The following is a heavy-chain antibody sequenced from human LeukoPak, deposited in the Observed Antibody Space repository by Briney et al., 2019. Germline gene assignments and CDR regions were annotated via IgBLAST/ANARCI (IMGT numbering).Heavy chain of an antibody. CDR3: VKYLIVGDYYSSDNYYLPDAFDI. CDR2: YGGDSAST. V-gene: IGHV3-43*02. CDR1: GFGIEYCV. D-gene: IGHD3-10*01. J-gene: IGHJ3*02. Sequence: LILCCAACGFGIEYCVMHVRQLVREKLVVLVALYGGDSASTYYADSLEGRFIFSRDNSYNSLYLQMDRLRIEDTDVYYCVKYLIVGDYYSSDNYYLPDAFDIWGQGTIVTVSS.